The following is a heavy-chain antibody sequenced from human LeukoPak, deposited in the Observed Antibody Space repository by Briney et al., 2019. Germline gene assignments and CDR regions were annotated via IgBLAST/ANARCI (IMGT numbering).Heavy chain of an antibody. CDR2: IYSGGST. CDR1: GFTFRSYA. V-gene: IGHV3-66*01. D-gene: IGHD7-27*01. CDR3: ARASNWGYLDY. Sequence: GGSLRLSCVVSGFTFRSYAMGWVRQAPGKGLEWVSVIYSGGSTYYADSVKGRFTISRDNSKNTLYLQMNSLRAEDTAVYYCARASNWGYLDYWGQGTLVTVSS. J-gene: IGHJ4*02.